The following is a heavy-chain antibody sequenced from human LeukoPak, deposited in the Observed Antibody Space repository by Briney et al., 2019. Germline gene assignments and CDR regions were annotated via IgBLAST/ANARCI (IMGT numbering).Heavy chain of an antibody. Sequence: EASVKVSCKASGYTFTDYYMHWVRQAPGQGLEWMGWINPNSGVTNYAQNFQGRVTMTRDTSISTAYMELTWLSSDDTAVYYCARERSDGGLRLDFWGQGTLVTASS. D-gene: IGHD3-16*01. CDR1: GYTFTDYY. J-gene: IGHJ4*02. CDR3: ARERSDGGLRLDF. V-gene: IGHV1-2*02. CDR2: INPNSGVT.